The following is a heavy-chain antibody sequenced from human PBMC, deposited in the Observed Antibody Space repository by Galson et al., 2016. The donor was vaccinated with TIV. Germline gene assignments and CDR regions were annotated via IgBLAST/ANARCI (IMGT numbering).Heavy chain of an antibody. D-gene: IGHD6-13*01. J-gene: IGHJ4*02. CDR3: ARGTPGAAGGLGF. CDR2: IDWDDDK. V-gene: IGHV2-70*11. Sequence: PALVKPTQTLTVTCTFSGFSLSTSGMSVTWIRQPPGKALEWLARIDWDDDKYYSTSLKTRLTIPKDTSKNQVVLTMTNMDPVDTATYYCARGTPGAAGGLGFWGQGTLVTVSS. CDR1: GFSLSTSGMS.